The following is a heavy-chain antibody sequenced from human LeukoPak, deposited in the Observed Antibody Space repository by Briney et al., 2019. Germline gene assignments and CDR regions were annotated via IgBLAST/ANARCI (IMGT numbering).Heavy chain of an antibody. V-gene: IGHV3-48*02. Sequence: PGGSLRLSCVASGFTFSSSSMNWVRQAPGKGLEWVSYISPSSNTIYYADSVKGRFTISRDNAKNSLSLQMNSLRDEDTAVYYCASSGLQYGMDVWGQGTTVTVSS. J-gene: IGHJ6*02. CDR1: GFTFSSSS. CDR3: ASSGLQYGMDV. CDR2: ISPSSNTI. D-gene: IGHD6-19*01.